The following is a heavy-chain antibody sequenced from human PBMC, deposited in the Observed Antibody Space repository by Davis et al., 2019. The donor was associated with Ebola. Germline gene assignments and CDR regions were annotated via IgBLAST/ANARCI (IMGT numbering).Heavy chain of an antibody. CDR2: ISGSGGST. D-gene: IGHD2-2*02. CDR3: AKSLRRVVVPAAIDY. J-gene: IGHJ4*02. V-gene: IGHV3-23*01. Sequence: GESLKISCAASGFTFSSYWMSWVRQAPGKGLEWVSAISGSGGSTYYADSVKGRFTISRDNSKNTLYLQMNSLRAEDTAVYYCAKSLRRVVVPAAIDYWGQGTLVTVSS. CDR1: GFTFSSYW.